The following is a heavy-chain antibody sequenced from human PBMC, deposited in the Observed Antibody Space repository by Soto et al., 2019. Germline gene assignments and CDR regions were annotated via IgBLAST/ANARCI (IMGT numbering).Heavy chain of an antibody. Sequence: QVQLQESGPGLVKPSETLSLTCTVSGGSVNSSYWTWIRQPPGKGLEWKGDSSYRGSTSYNPSLKGRVTTSVDMSKNQFSLKLTSVTAADTAVYYCAGGVADYYDSCAYYFFWGQGTLVTVSS. D-gene: IGHD3-22*01. CDR3: AGGVADYYDSCAYYFF. CDR2: SSYRGST. J-gene: IGHJ4*02. CDR1: GGSVNSSY. V-gene: IGHV4-59*02.